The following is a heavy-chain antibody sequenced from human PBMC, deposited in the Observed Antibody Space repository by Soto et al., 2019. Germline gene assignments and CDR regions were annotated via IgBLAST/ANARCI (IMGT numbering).Heavy chain of an antibody. CDR1: GFTFTSSA. V-gene: IGHV1-58*01. Sequence: SVKVSCKASGFTFTSSAVQWVRQARGQRLEWIGWIVVGSGNTNYAQKFQERVTITRDMSTSTAYMELSSLRSEDTAVYYCAGVRYDFWSGYLGYYGMDVWGQGTTVTVS. CDR2: IVVGSGNT. J-gene: IGHJ6*02. D-gene: IGHD3-3*01. CDR3: AGVRYDFWSGYLGYYGMDV.